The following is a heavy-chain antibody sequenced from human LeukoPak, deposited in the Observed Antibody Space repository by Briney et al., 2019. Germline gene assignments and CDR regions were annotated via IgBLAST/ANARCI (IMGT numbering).Heavy chain of an antibody. CDR1: GFTFRSYS. Sequence: GGSLRLSCAASGFTFRSYSMNWVRQAPGKGLEWVSYITSGSSPIYYADSVKGRFTISRDNSKNTLYLQMNSLRAEDTALYYCAKLFGSYYFDYWGQGTLVTVSS. V-gene: IGHV3-48*01. J-gene: IGHJ4*02. CDR2: ITSGSSPI. D-gene: IGHD3-16*01. CDR3: AKLFGSYYFDY.